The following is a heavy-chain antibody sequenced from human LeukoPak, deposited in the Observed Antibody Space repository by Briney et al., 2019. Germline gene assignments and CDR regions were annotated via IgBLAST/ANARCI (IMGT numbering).Heavy chain of an antibody. Sequence: GGSLRLSCAASGFTFGSYGMHWVRQAPGKGLEWVAVISYDGSNKYYADSVKGRSAISRDNSKNTLYLQMNSLRAEDTAVYYCAKALTFYSGSYDYWGQGTLVTVSS. J-gene: IGHJ4*02. CDR1: GFTFGSYG. CDR3: AKALTFYSGSYDY. V-gene: IGHV3-30*18. D-gene: IGHD1-26*01. CDR2: ISYDGSNK.